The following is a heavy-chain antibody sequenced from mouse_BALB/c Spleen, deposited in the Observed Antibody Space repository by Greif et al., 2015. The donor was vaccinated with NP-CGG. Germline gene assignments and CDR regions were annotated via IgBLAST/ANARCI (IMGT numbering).Heavy chain of an antibody. CDR2: ISSGGSYT. CDR1: GFTFSSYT. Sequence: VQLKESGGGLVKPGGSLKLSCAASGFTFSSYTMPWDRQTPEKRLEWVATISSGGSYTYYPDSVKGRFTISRDNAKNTLYLQTSSLKSEDTAMYYCTREGVRHARDYWGQGTSVTVSS. CDR3: TREGVRHARDY. J-gene: IGHJ4*01. D-gene: IGHD2-14*01. V-gene: IGHV5-6-4*01.